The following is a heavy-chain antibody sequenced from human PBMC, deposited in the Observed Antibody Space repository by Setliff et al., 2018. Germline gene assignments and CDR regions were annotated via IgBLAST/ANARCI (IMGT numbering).Heavy chain of an antibody. D-gene: IGHD6-13*01. CDR3: ARGSYTSPDY. J-gene: IGHJ4*02. Sequence: PGGSLRLSCAASGFTFSTYSMIWVRQAPGTGLEWVSSISSSSSHIYYVDSMKGRFTISRDNAKNTLYLQMNSLGAEDTAVYYCARGSYTSPDYWGQGTLVTVSS. CDR2: ISSSSSHI. V-gene: IGHV3-21*01. CDR1: GFTFSTYS.